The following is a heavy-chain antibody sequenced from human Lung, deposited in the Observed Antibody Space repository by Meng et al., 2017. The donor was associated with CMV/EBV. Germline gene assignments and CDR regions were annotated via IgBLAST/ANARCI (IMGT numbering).Heavy chain of an antibody. D-gene: IGHD5-18*01. Sequence: GGSLRLXXTGSGFTFNTYGMHWVRQAPGKGLEWVAFIRYDGTNIKYADSVKGRITISRDNSKNTLSLQMDSLRAEDTAVYYCAKDRYGSLYYFDYWGQGALVTVSS. CDR1: GFTFNTYG. J-gene: IGHJ4*02. CDR2: IRYDGTNI. CDR3: AKDRYGSLYYFDY. V-gene: IGHV3-30*02.